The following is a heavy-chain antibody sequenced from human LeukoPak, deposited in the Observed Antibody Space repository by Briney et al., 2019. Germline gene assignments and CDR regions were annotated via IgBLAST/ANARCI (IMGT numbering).Heavy chain of an antibody. Sequence: SETLSLTCTVSGGSISSYYWSWIRQPPGKGLEWIGYIYYSGSTNYNPSLKSRVTISVDTSKNQFSLKLSSVTAADTAVYYCAREHYYDSSGYYYFGYWGQGTLVTVSS. D-gene: IGHD3-22*01. CDR1: GGSISSYY. V-gene: IGHV4-59*01. CDR2: IYYSGST. J-gene: IGHJ4*02. CDR3: AREHYYDSSGYYYFGY.